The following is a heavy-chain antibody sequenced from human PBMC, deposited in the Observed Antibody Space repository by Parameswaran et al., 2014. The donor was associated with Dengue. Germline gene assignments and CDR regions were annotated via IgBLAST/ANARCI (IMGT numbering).Heavy chain of an antibody. J-gene: IGHJ6*03. CDR3: ARCQRLEWLPSPYYMDV. V-gene: IGHV1-69*06. CDR2: IIPIFGTA. Sequence: VRQMPGKGLEWMGGIIPIFGTANYAQKFQGRVTITADKSTSTAYMELSSLRSEDTAVYYCARCQRLEWLPSPYYMDVWGKGTTVTVSS. D-gene: IGHD3-3*01.